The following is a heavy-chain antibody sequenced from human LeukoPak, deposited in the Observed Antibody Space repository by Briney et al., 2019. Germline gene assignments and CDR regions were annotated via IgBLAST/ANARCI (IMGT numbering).Heavy chain of an antibody. J-gene: IGHJ4*02. V-gene: IGHV4-34*01. CDR1: GGSFSGYY. CDR2: INHSGST. CDR3: AVSLVGATPFDY. D-gene: IGHD1-26*01. Sequence: PSETLSLTCAVYGGSFSGYYWSWIRQPPGKGLEWIGEINHSGSTNYNPSLKSRVTISVDTSKNQFSLKLSSVTAADTAVYYCAVSLVGATPFDYWGQGILVTVSS.